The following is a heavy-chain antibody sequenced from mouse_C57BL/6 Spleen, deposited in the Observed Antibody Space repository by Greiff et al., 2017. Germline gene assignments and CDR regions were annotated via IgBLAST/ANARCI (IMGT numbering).Heavy chain of an antibody. CDR1: GFTFSSYG. CDR3: ARQYDYDVAWFAY. V-gene: IGHV5-6*01. D-gene: IGHD2-4*01. CDR2: ISSGGSYT. Sequence: EVNVVESGGDLVKPGGSLKLSCAASGFTFSSYGMSWVRQTPDKRLEWVATISSGGSYTYYPDSVKGRFTISRDNAKNTLYLQMSSLKSEDTAMYYCARQYDYDVAWFAYWGQGTLVTVSA. J-gene: IGHJ3*01.